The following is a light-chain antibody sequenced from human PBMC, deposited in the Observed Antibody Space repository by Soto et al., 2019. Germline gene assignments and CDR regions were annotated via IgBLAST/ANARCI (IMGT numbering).Light chain of an antibody. CDR3: SSYTSKSNFI. Sequence: QSALTQPASVSGSPGQSITISCAETMRDVGAYNLVSWYQQHPGIAPQLIIYEVRNRPSGISIRFSGSKSGNTSSLTISGLQAEDEADYYCSSYTSKSNFIFGGGTKLTVL. CDR1: MRDVGAYNL. CDR2: EVR. V-gene: IGLV2-14*01. J-gene: IGLJ2*01.